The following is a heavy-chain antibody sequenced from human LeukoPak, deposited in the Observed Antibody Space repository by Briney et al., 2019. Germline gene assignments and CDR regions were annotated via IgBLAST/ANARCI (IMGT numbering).Heavy chain of an antibody. CDR2: ISSSGSTI. Sequence: PGGSLRLSCAASGFTFSSYEMNWVRQAPGKGLEWVSYISSSGSTIYYADSVKGRFTISRDNAKNSLYLQMNSLRAEDTAVYYCARRDYDFDYWGQGALVTVSS. V-gene: IGHV3-48*03. D-gene: IGHD3-16*01. CDR1: GFTFSSYE. J-gene: IGHJ4*02. CDR3: ARRDYDFDY.